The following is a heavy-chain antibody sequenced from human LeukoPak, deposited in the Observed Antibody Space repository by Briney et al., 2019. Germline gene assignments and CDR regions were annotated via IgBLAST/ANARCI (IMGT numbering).Heavy chain of an antibody. J-gene: IGHJ4*02. Sequence: TGGSLRLSCAASGFTFSNAWMSWVRQAPGKGLEWVGRIKSKTDGGTTDYAAPVKGRFTISRDDSKNTLYLQMNSLKTEDTAVYYCAKDLRSGTDVLRFLEWLGGGLDYWGQGTLVTVSS. D-gene: IGHD3-3*01. CDR1: GFTFSNAW. V-gene: IGHV3-15*01. CDR2: IKSKTDGGTT. CDR3: AKDLRSGTDVLRFLEWLGGGLDY.